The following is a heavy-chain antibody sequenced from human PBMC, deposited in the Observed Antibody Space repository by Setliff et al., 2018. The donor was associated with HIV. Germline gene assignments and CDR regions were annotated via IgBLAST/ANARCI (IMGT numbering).Heavy chain of an antibody. CDR2: INHSGRI. CDR3: ARHYGAVKSVVTVVAKYFPH. V-gene: IGHV4-34*01. CDR1: GGSLSGYN. D-gene: IGHD2-21*02. Sequence: SETLSLTCAVYGGSLSGYNWNWIRQPPGKGLEWIGEINHSGRIDHNPSLKSRVTISVDTSKNQFSLKLTSVTAADTVVYYCARHYGAVKSVVTVVAKYFPHWGQGTLVTVSS. J-gene: IGHJ1*01.